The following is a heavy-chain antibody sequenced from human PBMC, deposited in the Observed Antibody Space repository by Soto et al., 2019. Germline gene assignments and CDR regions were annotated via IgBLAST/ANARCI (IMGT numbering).Heavy chain of an antibody. J-gene: IGHJ4*02. V-gene: IGHV4-39*01. CDR3: ARHVVIGGEWLPFDY. CDR2: IYYSGST. D-gene: IGHD5-12*01. Sequence: QLQLQESGPGLVKPSETLSLTCTVSGGSISSSSYYWGWIRQPPGKGLEWIGSIYYSGSTYYNPSLRSRVTISVDTSKNQFSLKLSSVTAADTAVYYCARHVVIGGEWLPFDYWVQGTLVTVSS. CDR1: GGSISSSSYY.